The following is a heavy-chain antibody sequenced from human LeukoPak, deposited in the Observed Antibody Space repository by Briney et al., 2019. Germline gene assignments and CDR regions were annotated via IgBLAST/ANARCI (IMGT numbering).Heavy chain of an antibody. Sequence: ASVKVSCKASGYTFTDYYLHWVRQAPGQGLEWMGWINPNSGGTNYAQKIQGRVTITRDTSIRTAYMELTRLRYEDTAAYYIAKDGSYSGSYPHLIDYWGQGNLVTVSS. CDR3: AKDGSYSGSYPHLIDY. J-gene: IGHJ4*02. D-gene: IGHD1-26*01. V-gene: IGHV1-2*02. CDR2: INPNSGGT. CDR1: GYTFTDYY.